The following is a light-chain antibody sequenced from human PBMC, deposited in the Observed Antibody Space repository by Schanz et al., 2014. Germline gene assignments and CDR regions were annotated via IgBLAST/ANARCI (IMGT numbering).Light chain of an antibody. V-gene: IGLV2-23*01. CDR3: CSYAGSSTLL. CDR2: EGT. Sequence: QSALTQPASVSGSPGQSITISCTGTSSDVGSYNLVSWYQQHPGKAPKLMIYEGTKRPSGVSYRFSGSKSGNTASLTISGLQAEDEADYYCCSYAGSSTLLFGGGTKLTVL. J-gene: IGLJ2*01. CDR1: SSDVGSYNL.